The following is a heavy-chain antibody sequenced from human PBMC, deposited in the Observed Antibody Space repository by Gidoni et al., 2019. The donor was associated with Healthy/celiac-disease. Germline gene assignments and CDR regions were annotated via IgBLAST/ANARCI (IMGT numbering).Heavy chain of an antibody. V-gene: IGHV5-51*03. CDR3: ARGPLIVVVYGPVDY. D-gene: IGHD3-22*01. J-gene: IGHJ4*02. Sequence: EVQLVQSGAEVKKPGESLKISCKGSGYSVTSYWIGWVRQMPGKGLEWMGVIYPGDSDTRYSPSFQGQVPISADKSISTAYLQWSSLKASDTAMYYCARGPLIVVVYGPVDYWGQGTLVTVSS. CDR2: IYPGDSDT. CDR1: GYSVTSYW.